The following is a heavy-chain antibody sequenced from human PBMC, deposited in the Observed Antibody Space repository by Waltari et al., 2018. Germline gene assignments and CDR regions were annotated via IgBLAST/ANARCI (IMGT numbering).Heavy chain of an antibody. V-gene: IGHV4-59*01. Sequence: QVRLQESGPGLVKPSETLSLICSVSGDSITNYYWSWVRQPPGKGLEWIGYIAYSGSTRYKPSLKSRATISVDTSKKQFSLRLGSVTAADTAIYYCARSYDFWSGYPLHYWGQGTLVTVSS. CDR3: ARSYDFWSGYPLHY. CDR1: GDSITNYY. CDR2: IAYSGST. J-gene: IGHJ4*02. D-gene: IGHD3-3*01.